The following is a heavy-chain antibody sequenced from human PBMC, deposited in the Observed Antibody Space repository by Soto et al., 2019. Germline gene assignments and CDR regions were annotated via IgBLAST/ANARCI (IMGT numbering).Heavy chain of an antibody. CDR1: GYSFTSYW. V-gene: IGHV5-51*01. D-gene: IGHD2-2*01. J-gene: IGHJ6*02. Sequence: GESLKISCKGSGYSFTSYWIGWVRQMPGKGLEWMGIIYPGDSDTRYSPSFQGQVTISADKSISTAYLQWSSLKASDTAMYYCARHQGYCSSTSCPKPYYYYYYGMDVWGQGTTV. CDR2: IYPGDSDT. CDR3: ARHQGYCSSTSCPKPYYYYYYGMDV.